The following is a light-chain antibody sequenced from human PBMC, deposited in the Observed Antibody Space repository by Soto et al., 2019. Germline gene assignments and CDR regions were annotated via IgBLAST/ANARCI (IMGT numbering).Light chain of an antibody. Sequence: IPINPSPSTLSASLGDSVPLTCRASQSISSWLAWYQQKPGKAPKLLIYDASSLEGWVPSRFSGSGSGTEFTLTISSLQPDDFATYYWQQYNSYLVTFGRGTRLEI. V-gene: IGKV1-5*01. CDR1: QSISSW. J-gene: IGKJ5*01. CDR3: QQYNSYLVT. CDR2: DAS.